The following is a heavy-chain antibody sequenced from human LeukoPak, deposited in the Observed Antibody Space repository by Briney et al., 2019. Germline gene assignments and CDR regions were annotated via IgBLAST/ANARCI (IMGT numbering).Heavy chain of an antibody. CDR2: ISYSGST. CDR1: GASISSGVYY. CDR3: ARDPGEFFDH. Sequence: PSETLSLTCTVSGASISSGVYYWSWIRQHPGKGLEWIGYISYSGSTYYNPSLKSRLTISADTSKNQFSLNLSSVTAADSAVYYCARDPGEFFDHWGQGILVTVSS. J-gene: IGHJ4*02. V-gene: IGHV4-31*03. D-gene: IGHD3-10*01.